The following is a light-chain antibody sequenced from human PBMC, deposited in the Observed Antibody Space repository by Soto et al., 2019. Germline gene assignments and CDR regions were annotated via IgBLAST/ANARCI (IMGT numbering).Light chain of an antibody. V-gene: IGKV1-39*01. CDR2: GAS. J-gene: IGKJ4*01. CDR3: LQTYSTPPT. Sequence: DIHMTQSPSSLSASVGDSVTITCRPSQNIDRYLHWYQHIPGKAPKLLIYGASNLQSGVPSRFTGSGSRTHFTLTISSLQPEDSATYYCLQTYSTPPTFGGGTKVE. CDR1: QNIDRY.